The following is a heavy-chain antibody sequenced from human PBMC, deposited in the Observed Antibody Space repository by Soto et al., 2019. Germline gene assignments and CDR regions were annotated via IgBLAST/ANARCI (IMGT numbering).Heavy chain of an antibody. D-gene: IGHD3-22*01. J-gene: IGHJ4*02. V-gene: IGHV4-59*07. CDR3: ARMDSSDYYRIDY. CDR2: LSYTGNT. Sequence: DTLSLTCTVSGGCLSGDYLTWIRQPPGKGLEWIGYLSYTGNTNYNPSLKSRVTISVDRSKIQFFLELRSVTAADTAVYYCARMDSSDYYRIDYWGQGTPVTVS. CDR1: GGCLSGDY.